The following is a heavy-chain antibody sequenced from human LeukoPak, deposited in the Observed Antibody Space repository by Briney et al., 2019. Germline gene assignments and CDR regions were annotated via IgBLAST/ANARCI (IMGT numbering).Heavy chain of an antibody. V-gene: IGHV4-39*01. J-gene: IGHJ4*02. CDR1: GDSLSRSPYY. CDR2: IYHNGDT. CDR3: ARQSWVGSSGWRNEDTYYFDY. Sequence: SETLSLTCTVSGDSLSRSPYYWDWIRQSPGKGLEWIGSIYHNGDTSYNPSLKNRVTISVDTSKNQISLRLTSVTATDTAIYYCARQSWVGSSGWRNEDTYYFDYWGQGTLVSVSS. D-gene: IGHD6-19*01.